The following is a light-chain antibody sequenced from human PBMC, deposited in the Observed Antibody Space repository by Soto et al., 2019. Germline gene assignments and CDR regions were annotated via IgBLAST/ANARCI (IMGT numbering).Light chain of an antibody. J-gene: IGKJ1*01. V-gene: IGKV3-15*01. CDR3: QQYNNWPQT. CDR2: DAS. CDR1: QSLRSS. Sequence: ETMMTQSPDTLSVSLGERATLSCRASQSLRSSLAWYQQKPGQAPRLLIYDASTSATGIPARFSGSGSGTDFTLTISGLQSEDFPVYYCQQYNNWPQTFGQGTKVEIK.